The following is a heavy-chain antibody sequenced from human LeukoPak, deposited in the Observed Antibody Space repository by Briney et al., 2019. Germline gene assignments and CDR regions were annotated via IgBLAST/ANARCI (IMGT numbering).Heavy chain of an antibody. J-gene: IGHJ5*02. Sequence: GRSLRLSCEASGFTFSSYAMHWVRPAPGRGLEWVAGISFVGSNKYYADSLKGRFTLSRGNSKNTLYRQAKSLRAEDTAVYYCARSPYSRTTLNWFDPWGQGTLVTVSS. CDR3: ARSPYSRTTLNWFDP. CDR2: ISFVGSNK. CDR1: GFTFSSYA. V-gene: IGHV3-30*14. D-gene: IGHD6-13*01.